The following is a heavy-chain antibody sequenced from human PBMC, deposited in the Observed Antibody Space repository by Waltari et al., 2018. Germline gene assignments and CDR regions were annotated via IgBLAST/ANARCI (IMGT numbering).Heavy chain of an antibody. V-gene: IGHV3-30-3*01. CDR2: ISYDGSNK. Sequence: QVQLVESGGGVVQPGGSLRLSCAASGFTFSSYAMHWVRQAPGKGLEWVAVISYDGSNKYYADSVKGRFTISRDNSKNTLYLQMNSLRAEDTAVYYCARGSSGRNPLRYWGQGTLVTVSS. J-gene: IGHJ4*02. CDR1: GFTFSSYA. CDR3: ARGSSGRNPLRY. D-gene: IGHD6-19*01.